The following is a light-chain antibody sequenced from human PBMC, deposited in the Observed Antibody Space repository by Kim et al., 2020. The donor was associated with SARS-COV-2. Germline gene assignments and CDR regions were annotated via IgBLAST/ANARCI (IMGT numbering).Light chain of an antibody. CDR1: SSDVGSYNL. V-gene: IGLV2-23*01. CDR2: EGS. Sequence: GQSITISCTGTSSDVGSYNLASWYQQHPGKAPKLMIYEGSKRPSGVSNRFSGSKSGNTASLTISGLQAEDEADYYCCSYAGSSTYVFGTGTKVTVL. J-gene: IGLJ1*01. CDR3: CSYAGSSTYV.